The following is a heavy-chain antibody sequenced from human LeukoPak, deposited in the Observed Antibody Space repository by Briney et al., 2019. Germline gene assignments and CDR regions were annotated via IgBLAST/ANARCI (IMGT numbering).Heavy chain of an antibody. D-gene: IGHD7-27*01. CDR2: IYYSGST. J-gene: IGHJ6*03. Sequence: SETLSLTCTVSGGSISSYYWSWLRQPPGKGLEWIGYIYYSGSTNYNPSLKSRVTISLDTSKNQFSLKLSSVTAADTAVYYCARDSPKTGWDYYYYYYYMDVWGKGTTVTVSS. V-gene: IGHV4-59*01. CDR1: GGSISSYY. CDR3: ARDSPKTGWDYYYYYYYMDV.